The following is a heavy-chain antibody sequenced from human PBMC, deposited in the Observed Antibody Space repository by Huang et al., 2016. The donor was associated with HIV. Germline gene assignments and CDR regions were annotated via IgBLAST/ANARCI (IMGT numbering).Heavy chain of an antibody. CDR1: GGSFSGYY. J-gene: IGHJ6*03. CDR3: ARGQGGYYYYYMDV. V-gene: IGHV4-34*01. CDR2: INHSEST. Sequence: QVQLQQWGAGLLRPSATLSLTCAVYGGSFSGYYGTWIRQPPGKGLEWIGEINHSESTNYNPCLNSRVTISVDTSRNQFSLTLTSVTAADTAVYYCARGQGGYYYYYMDVWGKGTTVTVSS.